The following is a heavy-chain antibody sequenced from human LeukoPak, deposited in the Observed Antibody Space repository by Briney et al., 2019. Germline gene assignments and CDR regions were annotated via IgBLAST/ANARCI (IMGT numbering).Heavy chain of an antibody. CDR3: ARGWYYYDSSGYYQPFCGAFDI. D-gene: IGHD3-22*01. J-gene: IGHJ3*02. V-gene: IGHV3-66*01. Sequence: PGGSLRLSCAASGFTFSSYAMSWVRQAPGKGLEWVSVIYSGGSTYYADSVKGRFTISRDNSKNTLYLQMNSLRAEDTAVYYCARGWYYYDSSGYYQPFCGAFDIWGQGTMVTVSS. CDR1: GFTFSSYA. CDR2: IYSGGST.